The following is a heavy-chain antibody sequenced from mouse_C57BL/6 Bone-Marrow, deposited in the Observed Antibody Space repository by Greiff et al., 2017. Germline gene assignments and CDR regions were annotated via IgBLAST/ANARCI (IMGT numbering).Heavy chain of an antibody. D-gene: IGHD2-12*01. V-gene: IGHV5-6*01. CDR1: GFTFSSYG. J-gene: IGHJ2*01. CDR2: ISSGGSYT. CDR3: ATTIDYFDY. Sequence: EVKLVESGGDLVKPGGSLKLSCAASGFTFSSYGMSWVRQTPDKRLEWVATISSGGSYTYYPDSVKGRFTISRDNATNTLYLQMSSLKSEDTAMYYCATTIDYFDYWGQGTTLTVSA.